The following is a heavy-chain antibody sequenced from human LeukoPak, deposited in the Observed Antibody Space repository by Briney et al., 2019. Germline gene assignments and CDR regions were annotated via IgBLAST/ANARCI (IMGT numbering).Heavy chain of an antibody. D-gene: IGHD6-13*01. J-gene: IGHJ4*02. Sequence: PGGSLRLSCAASGFTFSTYWMSWVRQAPGKGLEWVSVIYSGGSTYYADSVKGRFTISRDNAKNSLYLQMNSLRAEDTAVYYCAKRGSVGTLGHFDYWGQGTLVTVSS. CDR2: IYSGGST. CDR3: AKRGSVGTLGHFDY. V-gene: IGHV3-53*01. CDR1: GFTFSTYW.